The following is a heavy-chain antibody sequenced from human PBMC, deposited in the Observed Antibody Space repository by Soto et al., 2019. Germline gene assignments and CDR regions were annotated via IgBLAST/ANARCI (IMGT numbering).Heavy chain of an antibody. V-gene: IGHV3-21*01. Sequence: EVQLVESGGGLVKPGGSLRLSCAASGFTFSSYSMNWVRQAPGKGLEWVSSISSSSSYIYYADSVKGRFTISRDNAKNSLDLQMNSLRAEDTAVYYCARGREIAAAGKDWYFDLLGRGTLVPGSS. CDR3: ARGREIAAAGKDWYFDL. CDR1: GFTFSSYS. J-gene: IGHJ2*01. D-gene: IGHD6-13*01. CDR2: ISSSSSYI.